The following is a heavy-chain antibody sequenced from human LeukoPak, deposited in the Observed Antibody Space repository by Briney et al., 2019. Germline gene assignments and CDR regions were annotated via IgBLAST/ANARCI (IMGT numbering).Heavy chain of an antibody. CDR3: ATGSGTYYDS. V-gene: IGHV3-74*01. D-gene: IGHD3-10*01. CDR1: TFTFSTYW. Sequence: GGSLRLSCEASTFTFSTYWMHWVRQVPGKGLVWVSYINGDESSSNYADSVKGRLTISRDNAKNTLYLQMNSLRAEDTAVYYCATGSGTYYDSWGQGTLVTVSS. J-gene: IGHJ4*02. CDR2: INGDESSS.